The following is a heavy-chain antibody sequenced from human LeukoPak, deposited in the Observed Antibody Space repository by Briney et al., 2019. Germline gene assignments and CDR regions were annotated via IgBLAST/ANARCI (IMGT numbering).Heavy chain of an antibody. V-gene: IGHV4-38-2*02. D-gene: IGHD3-22*01. J-gene: IGHJ4*02. CDR1: GYSISSGYF. CDR3: ARDGYYYDGSFEY. Sequence: SETLSLTCAVSGYSISSGYFWAWIRPPPGKALEWIGSISHSGSSYSKPSLKSRVIISVDTSNNQFSLKLTSVTAADTATYYCARDGYYYDGSFEYWGQGIRVAVSS. CDR2: ISHSGSS.